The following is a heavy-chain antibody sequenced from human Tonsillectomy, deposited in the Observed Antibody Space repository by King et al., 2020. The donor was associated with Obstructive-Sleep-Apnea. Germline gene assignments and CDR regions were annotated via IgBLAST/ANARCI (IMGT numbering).Heavy chain of an antibody. V-gene: IGHV3-23*04. CDR2: ISGSGGST. CDR1: EFTFSNYA. CDR3: AKVGCSGGSCYTLDY. Sequence: VQLVESGGALVQPGGSLRLSCAASEFTFSNYAMSWVRQAPGKGLEWGSGISGSGGSTYYADSVKGRFTISRDNSKNTLYLQMNTLRAEDTALYYGAKVGCSGGSCYTLDYWGQGTLVTVSS. J-gene: IGHJ4*02. D-gene: IGHD2-15*01.